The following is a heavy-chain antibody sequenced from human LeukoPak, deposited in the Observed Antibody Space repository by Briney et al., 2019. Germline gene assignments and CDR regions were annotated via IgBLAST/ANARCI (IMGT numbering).Heavy chain of an antibody. CDR1: GDSMSIGYY. CDR3: ARSFSSGWTAYFLH. Sequence: PAETLSLTCTVSGDSMSIGYYWGWIRQPPGKGLEWIGTISYNGNTYYNPSLKTRVSISVDTSKTQFSLKLTSVTAADTAASFCARSFSSGWTAYFLHWGQGTLAAVSS. CDR2: ISYNGNT. D-gene: IGHD6-19*01. J-gene: IGHJ1*01. V-gene: IGHV4-38-2*02.